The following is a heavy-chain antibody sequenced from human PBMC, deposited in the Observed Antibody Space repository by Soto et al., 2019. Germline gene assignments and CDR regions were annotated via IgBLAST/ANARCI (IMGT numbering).Heavy chain of an antibody. J-gene: IGHJ4*02. Sequence: PGGSLRLSCAASGFTFSSYAMSWVRQAPGKGLEWVSAISGSGGSTYYADSVKGRFTISRDNSKNTLYLQMNSLRAEDTAVYYCAKEGGLGYCSSTSCHTLIDYWGQGTLVTVSS. D-gene: IGHD2-2*01. CDR1: GFTFSSYA. CDR3: AKEGGLGYCSSTSCHTLIDY. CDR2: ISGSGGST. V-gene: IGHV3-23*01.